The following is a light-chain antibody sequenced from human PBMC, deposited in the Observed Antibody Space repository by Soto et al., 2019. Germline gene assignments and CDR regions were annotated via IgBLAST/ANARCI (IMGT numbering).Light chain of an antibody. CDR2: GAS. V-gene: IGKV3-20*01. CDR1: QSVSSSY. J-gene: IGKJ4*01. Sequence: ESVLTQSPGTLSLSPGERATLSCRASQSVSSSYLAWYQQKPGQAPRHLIYGASSRATGIPDSFSGSGSGTDFKITISRLEPEAVAVYYCHQYDSSPLPCGGGTKVEIK. CDR3: HQYDSSPLP.